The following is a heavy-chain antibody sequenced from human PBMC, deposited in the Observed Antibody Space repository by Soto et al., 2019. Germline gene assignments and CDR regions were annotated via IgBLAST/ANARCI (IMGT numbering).Heavy chain of an antibody. CDR2: ISSSGSTI. V-gene: IGHV3-11*01. D-gene: IGHD3-9*01. CDR3: ARTILLRYYHCFDP. Sequence: QVQLVESGGGLVKPGGSLRLSCAASGFTFSDYYMSWIRQAPGKGLEWVSYISSSGSTIYYADSVKGRFTISRDNAKNTHYAQLNSLRAEHTAVYYCARTILLRYYHCFDPWGQGTLVTVSS. CDR1: GFTFSDYY. J-gene: IGHJ5*02.